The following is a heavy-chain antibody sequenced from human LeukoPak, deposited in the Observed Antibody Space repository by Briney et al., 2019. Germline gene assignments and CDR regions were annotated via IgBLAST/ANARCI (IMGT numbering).Heavy chain of an antibody. CDR2: MNPNSGNT. D-gene: IGHD2-2*01. J-gene: IGHJ4*02. CDR3: ARAIRYQLLSDY. V-gene: IGHV1-8*03. Sequence: ASVKVSCKTSGYTFSTYDINWVRQAAGQGLKWMGWMNPNSGNTGFAQKFQGRATTTRDTSITTAYLELSSLRSEDTAVYYCARAIRYQLLSDYWGQGTLVTVSS. CDR1: GYTFSTYD.